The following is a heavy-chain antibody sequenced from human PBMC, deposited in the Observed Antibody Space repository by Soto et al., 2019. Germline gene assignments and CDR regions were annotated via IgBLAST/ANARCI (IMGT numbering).Heavy chain of an antibody. J-gene: IGHJ4*02. CDR3: ARESGDNWDYEAY. CDR2: IHTSGST. V-gene: IGHV4-4*07. D-gene: IGHD1-7*01. CDR1: GGSLSSYY. Sequence: SETLSLTCTVSGGSLSSYYWSWIRQPAGKGLEWIGRIHTSGSTNYNPSLKSRVTMSVDTSKNQLSLKLSSVTAADSAVYYCARESGDNWDYEAYWGQGTPVTVSS.